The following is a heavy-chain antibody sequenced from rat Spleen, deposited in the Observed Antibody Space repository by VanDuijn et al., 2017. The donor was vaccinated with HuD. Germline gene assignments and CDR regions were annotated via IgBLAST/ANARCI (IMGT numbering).Heavy chain of an antibody. J-gene: IGHJ2*01. V-gene: IGHV5-31*01. D-gene: IGHD1-10*01. Sequence: EVQLVESGGGLVQPGRSLKLSCVASGFTFNNYWMTWIRQAPGKGLEWVASISNTGDNTYYPDSVKDRFTISRDNARSTLYLQMNSLRSEDTATYYCTRGIYNNYFDYWGQGVMVTVSS. CDR2: ISNTGDNT. CDR1: GFTFNNYW. CDR3: TRGIYNNYFDY.